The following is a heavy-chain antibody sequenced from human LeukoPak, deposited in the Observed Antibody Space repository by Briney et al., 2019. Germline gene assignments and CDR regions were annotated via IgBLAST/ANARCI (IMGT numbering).Heavy chain of an antibody. Sequence: SETLSLTCTVSGGSISSYYWSWIRQPPGKGLEWIGYIYYSGSTNYNPSLKSRVTISVDTSKNQFSLKLSSVTAADTVVYYCARDPTYYYDSSGYSVASRGMDVWGQGTTVTVSS. CDR2: IYYSGST. V-gene: IGHV4-59*01. CDR3: ARDPTYYYDSSGYSVASRGMDV. D-gene: IGHD3-22*01. CDR1: GGSISSYY. J-gene: IGHJ6*02.